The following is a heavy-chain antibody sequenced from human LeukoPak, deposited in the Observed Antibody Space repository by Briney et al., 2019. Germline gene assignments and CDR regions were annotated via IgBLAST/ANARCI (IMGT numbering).Heavy chain of an antibody. CDR3: ASRSSYSYGPTDY. CDR1: GTSISSSSYY. CDR2: IYYSGST. V-gene: IGHV4-39*01. D-gene: IGHD5-18*01. Sequence: KPSETLSLTCTVSGTSISSSSYYWGWIRQPPGKGLEWIGSIYYSGSTYYKPSLKSRVTISVGTSKNQFSLKLSSVTAADTAVYYCASRSSYSYGPTDYWGQGTLVTVSS. J-gene: IGHJ4*02.